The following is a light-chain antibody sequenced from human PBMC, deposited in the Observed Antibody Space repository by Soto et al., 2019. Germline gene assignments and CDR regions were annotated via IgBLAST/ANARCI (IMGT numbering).Light chain of an antibody. V-gene: IGKV1-5*01. Sequence: DIQMTQSPSTLSASVGDTVTVTCRASQSVSGWLAWYQQKPGEAPKLLIYAASSLQSGVPSRFSGSGSETEFTLTITGLQPDDFATYYCHQYSRFPRTFGQGTKVDIK. CDR1: QSVSGW. CDR2: AAS. J-gene: IGKJ1*01. CDR3: HQYSRFPRT.